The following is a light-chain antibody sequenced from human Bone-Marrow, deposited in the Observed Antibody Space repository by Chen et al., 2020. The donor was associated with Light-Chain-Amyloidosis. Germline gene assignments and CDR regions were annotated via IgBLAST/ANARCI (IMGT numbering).Light chain of an antibody. CDR1: NIGSTS. J-gene: IGLJ3*02. CDR2: DNS. CDR3: QVWDRSSDSPV. V-gene: IGLV3-21*02. Sequence: SYVLTQPSSVSVAPGQTATIACVGNNIGSTSVHWYQQTPGQAPLLVVYDNSDRPSGIPERLSGSNSGNTATLTISRVEAGDEADYYCQVWDRSSDSPVFGGGTKLTVL.